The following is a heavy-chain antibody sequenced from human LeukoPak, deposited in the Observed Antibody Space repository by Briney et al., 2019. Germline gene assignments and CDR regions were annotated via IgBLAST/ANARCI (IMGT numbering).Heavy chain of an antibody. J-gene: IGHJ4*02. Sequence: PSETLSLTCIVSGVSISSSSYHWDWIRQPPGKGLEWIGSIYDSGSTYYSPSLKSRVTISVDTSKNQFSLKLNSVTAADTAVYYCTRQVLHTAMDYWGQGTLVTVSS. CDR1: GVSISSSSYH. CDR3: TRQVLHTAMDY. CDR2: IYDSGST. D-gene: IGHD5-18*01. V-gene: IGHV4-39*01.